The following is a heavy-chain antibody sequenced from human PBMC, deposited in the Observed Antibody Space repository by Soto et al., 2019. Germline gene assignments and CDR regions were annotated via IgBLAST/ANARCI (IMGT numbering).Heavy chain of an antibody. CDR1: GGTFSTYA. CDR3: ARGVHYDSSGYYYFY. J-gene: IGHJ4*02. V-gene: IGHV1-69*01. Sequence: QVQLVQSGAEVKKPGSSVKVSCKASGGTFSTYAIDWVRQAPGQGLEWMGGIIPLFGTAKYAQNFQGRIRITADESTNTDYMELRSLRSQDTAVYYCARGVHYDSSGYYYFYWGQGTLVTVSS. CDR2: IIPLFGTA. D-gene: IGHD3-22*01.